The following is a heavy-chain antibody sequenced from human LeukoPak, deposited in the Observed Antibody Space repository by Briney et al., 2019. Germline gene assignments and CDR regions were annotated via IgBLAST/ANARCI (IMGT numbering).Heavy chain of an antibody. V-gene: IGHV1-24*01. CDR1: GYTLTELS. CDR2: FDPEDGET. D-gene: IGHD3-9*01. J-gene: IGHJ4*02. Sequence: GASVKVSCKVSGYTLTELSMHWVRQAPGKGLEWMGGFDPEDGETIYAQKFQGRVTMTEDTSTDTAYMELSSLKTEDTAVYYCTTDPGIYDISPPFDYWGQGTLVTVSS. CDR3: TTDPGIYDISPPFDY.